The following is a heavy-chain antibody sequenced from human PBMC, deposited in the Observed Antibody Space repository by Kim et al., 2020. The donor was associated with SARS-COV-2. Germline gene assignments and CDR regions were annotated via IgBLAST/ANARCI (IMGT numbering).Heavy chain of an antibody. CDR2: IFYSGST. V-gene: IGHV4-31*03. J-gene: IGHJ3*01. CDR1: GDSITSVGFY. D-gene: IGHD1-1*01. Sequence: SETLSLTCTVSGDSITSVGFYWSWLRQYPGKGPEWIGYIFYSGSTSYTPSLKSRIAISRETSKNQFSLRLISVTDADTAIYYCARNARRYFGSVDSFNV. CDR3: ARNARRYFGSVDSFNV.